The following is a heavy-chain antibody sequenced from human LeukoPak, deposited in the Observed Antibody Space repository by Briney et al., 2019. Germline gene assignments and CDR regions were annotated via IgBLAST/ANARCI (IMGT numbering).Heavy chain of an antibody. CDR3: ATVFSSSSLGDY. Sequence: ASVKVSCKVSGYTLTEFSMHWVRQAPGKGLEWMGGFDPEDGETIYAQKFQGRVTMTEDTSTDTAYMELSSLRSEDTAVYYCATVFSSSSLGDYWGQGTLVTVSS. CDR1: GYTLTEFS. CDR2: FDPEDGET. D-gene: IGHD6-6*01. J-gene: IGHJ4*02. V-gene: IGHV1-24*01.